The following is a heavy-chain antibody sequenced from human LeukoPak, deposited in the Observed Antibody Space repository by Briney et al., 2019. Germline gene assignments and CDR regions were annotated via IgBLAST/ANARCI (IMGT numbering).Heavy chain of an antibody. Sequence: GGSLRLSCAASGFTFSSYWMHWVRQAPGKGLVWVSRINSDGSSTSYADSVKGRFTISRDNAKNTLYLQMSSLRAEDTAVYYCVKDKSGGFGELDYWGQGTLVTASS. V-gene: IGHV3-74*01. J-gene: IGHJ4*02. CDR3: VKDKSGGFGELDY. D-gene: IGHD3-10*01. CDR2: INSDGSST. CDR1: GFTFSSYW.